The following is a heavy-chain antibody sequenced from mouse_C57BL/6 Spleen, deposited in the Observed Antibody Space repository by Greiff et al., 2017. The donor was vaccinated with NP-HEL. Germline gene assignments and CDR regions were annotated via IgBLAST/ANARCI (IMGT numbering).Heavy chain of an antibody. J-gene: IGHJ1*03. CDR2: INPSRGYT. V-gene: IGHV1-7*01. CDR3: ARSFITTVVATNFDV. D-gene: IGHD1-1*01. Sequence: VQLVESGAELAKPGASVKLSCKASGYTFTSYWMHWVKQRPGQGLEWIGYINPSRGYTKYNQKFKDKATLTADKSSSTAYMQLSSLTYEDSAVYYCARSFITTVVATNFDVWGTGTTVTVSS. CDR1: GYTFTSYW.